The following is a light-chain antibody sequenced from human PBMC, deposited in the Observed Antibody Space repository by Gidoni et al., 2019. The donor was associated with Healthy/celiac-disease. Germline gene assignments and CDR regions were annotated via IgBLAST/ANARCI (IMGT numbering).Light chain of an antibody. V-gene: IGKV1-39*01. CDR2: AAS. CDR3: QQSYSTLLIT. J-gene: IGKJ5*01. CDR1: QSISSY. Sequence: IQMTQSPSSLSASVGDRVTITCRASQSISSYLNWYQQKPGKAPKLLIYAASSLQSGVPSRFSGSGSGTDFTLTISSLQPEDFATYYCQQSYSTLLITFGQXTRLEIK.